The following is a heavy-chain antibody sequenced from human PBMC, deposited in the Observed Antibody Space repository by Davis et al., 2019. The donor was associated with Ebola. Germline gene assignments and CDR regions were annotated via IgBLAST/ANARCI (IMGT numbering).Heavy chain of an antibody. D-gene: IGHD6-6*01. CDR2: INHSGST. CDR3: ARDIQYSSSP. V-gene: IGHV4-34*01. Sequence: SETLTLTCAVSGGSFSAYSWSWIRQPPGKGLAWIGEINHSGSTNYNPSLKSRVTISVDTSKNQSSLKLSSVTAAATAVYYCARDIQYSSSPWGQGTLVTVSS. CDR1: GGSFSAYS. J-gene: IGHJ4*02.